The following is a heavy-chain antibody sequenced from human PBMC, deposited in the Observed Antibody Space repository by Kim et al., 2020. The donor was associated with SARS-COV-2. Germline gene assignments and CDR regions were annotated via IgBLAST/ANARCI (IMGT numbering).Heavy chain of an antibody. Sequence: SVKGRFTISKDNSKNTLYLQMNSLRAEDTAVYYCAKGTGMVRSGMDVWGQGTTVTVSS. D-gene: IGHD1-1*01. CDR3: AKGTGMVRSGMDV. V-gene: IGHV3-23*01. J-gene: IGHJ6*02.